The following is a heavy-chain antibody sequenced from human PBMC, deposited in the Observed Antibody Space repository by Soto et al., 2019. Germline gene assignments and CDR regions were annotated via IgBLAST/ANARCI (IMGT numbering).Heavy chain of an antibody. J-gene: IGHJ4*02. CDR1: GFTFSSYA. Sequence: QVQLVESGGGVVQPGRSLRLSCAASGFTFSSYAMHWVRQAPGKGLEWVAVISYDGSNKYYADSVKGRFTISRDNSKNTLYLQMNSLRAEDTAVYYCARDRVGAMNYFDYWGQGTLVTVSS. CDR3: ARDRVGAMNYFDY. V-gene: IGHV3-30-3*01. D-gene: IGHD1-26*01. CDR2: ISYDGSNK.